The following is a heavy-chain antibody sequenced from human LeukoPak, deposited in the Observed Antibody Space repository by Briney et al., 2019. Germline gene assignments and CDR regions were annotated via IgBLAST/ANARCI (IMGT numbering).Heavy chain of an antibody. CDR1: GGSISSNY. CDR2: IFYTGST. D-gene: IGHD3-10*01. CDR3: AREVRPLRDYYYYMDV. V-gene: IGHV4-59*01. J-gene: IGHJ6*03. Sequence: SETLSLTCSVSGGSISSNYWSWIRQPPGKGLDWIGYIFYTGSTNYNPSLKSRVTISADTSKNQLSLKLTSVTTADTAVYYRAREVRPLRDYYYYMDVWGKGTTVTVSS.